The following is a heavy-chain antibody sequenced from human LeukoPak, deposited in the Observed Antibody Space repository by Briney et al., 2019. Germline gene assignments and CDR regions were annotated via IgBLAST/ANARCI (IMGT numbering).Heavy chain of an antibody. V-gene: IGHV1-69*02. CDR3: AGSWSYGDYVAYLY. J-gene: IGHJ4*02. CDR2: IIPILGIA. CDR1: GYTLTELS. Sequence: GASVKVSCKVSGYTLTELSMHWVRQAPGQGLEWMGRIIPILGIANYAQKFQGRVTITADKSTSTAHMELSSLRSEDTAVYYCAGSWSYGDYVAYLYWGQGTLVTVSS. D-gene: IGHD4-17*01.